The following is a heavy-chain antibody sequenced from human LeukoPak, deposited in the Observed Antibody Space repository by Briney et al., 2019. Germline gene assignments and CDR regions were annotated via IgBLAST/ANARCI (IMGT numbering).Heavy chain of an antibody. Sequence: GGSLRLSCAASGFVFNMYGRIWVRQAPGKGLEGFSYISDTKTTKKYEDSVKGRFTISRDSARQSLYLQMDSLRDEDTAIYYCTRGPLVSSGSHYTIDYWGQGTPVTVTS. CDR3: TRGPLVSSGSHYTIDY. J-gene: IGHJ4*02. CDR1: GFVFNMYG. V-gene: IGHV3-48*02. CDR2: ISDTKTTK. D-gene: IGHD1-26*01.